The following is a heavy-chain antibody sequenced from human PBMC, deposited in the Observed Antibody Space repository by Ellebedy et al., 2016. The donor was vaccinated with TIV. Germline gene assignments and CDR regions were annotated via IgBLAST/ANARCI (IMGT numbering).Heavy chain of an antibody. CDR3: VKGLDAFDI. CDR1: GFTFRSYN. Sequence: PGGSLRLSCAASGFTFRSYNMNWVRQAPGKGLEWVSFISSSSSTIYYADSVKGRFTISRDNARKSLYLQMNSLRSEDTAFYYCVKGLDAFDIWGQGTMVTVSS. V-gene: IGHV3-48*04. J-gene: IGHJ3*02. D-gene: IGHD3/OR15-3a*01. CDR2: ISSSSSTI.